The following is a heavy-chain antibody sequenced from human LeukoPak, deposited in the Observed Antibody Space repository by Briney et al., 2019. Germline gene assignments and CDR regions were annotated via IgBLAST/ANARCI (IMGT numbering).Heavy chain of an antibody. V-gene: IGHV3-23*01. D-gene: IGHD6-19*01. CDR1: GFTFSSYG. J-gene: IGHJ5*02. CDR2: IRPSGDNT. Sequence: GGSLRLSCAASGFTFSSYGTHWVRQAPGRGLEWVSSIRPSGDNTYYGDSVKGRFTISRDNSKNTVYLQMNNMRVDDTAGYYCARVAGWHWFDPWGQGTLVTVSS. CDR3: ARVAGWHWFDP.